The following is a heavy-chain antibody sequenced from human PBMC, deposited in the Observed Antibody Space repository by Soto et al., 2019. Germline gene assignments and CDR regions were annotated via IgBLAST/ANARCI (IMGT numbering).Heavy chain of an antibody. CDR2: FDPGDGET. CDR3: ATNKGFGVVIHDAFDI. Sequence: ASVKVSCKVSGYTLTELSMHWVRQAPGKGLEWMGGFDPGDGETIYAQKFQGRVTMTEDTSTDTVYMELSSLRSEDTAVYYCATNKGFGVVIHDAFDIWGQGTMVTVSS. D-gene: IGHD3-3*01. CDR1: GYTLTELS. V-gene: IGHV1-24*01. J-gene: IGHJ3*02.